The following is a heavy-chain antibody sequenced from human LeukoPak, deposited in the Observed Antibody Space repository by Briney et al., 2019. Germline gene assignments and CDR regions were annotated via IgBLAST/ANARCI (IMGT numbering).Heavy chain of an antibody. D-gene: IGHD3-10*01. J-gene: IGHJ4*02. V-gene: IGHV4-34*01. Sequence: SETLSLTCGVSGGSFSFYYWSWIRQPPGKGLEWIGEISQSGSTNYNPSLKSRVNISLDTSENQFSLKLSSVTAADTAVYYCARDRRGYYFDYWGQGTLATVSS. CDR2: ISQSGST. CDR3: ARDRRGYYFDY. CDR1: GGSFSFYY.